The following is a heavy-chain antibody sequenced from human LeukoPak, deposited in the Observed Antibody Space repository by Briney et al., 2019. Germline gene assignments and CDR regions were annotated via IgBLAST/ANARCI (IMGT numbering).Heavy chain of an antibody. CDR3: VRWRHEVRGYDS. V-gene: IGHV4-39*01. CDR2: IYYTGSA. D-gene: IGHD3-16*01. Sequence: PSETLSLTCTVSGGSISNTSYYWGWIRHPPEKGLEWFGIIYYTGSAYYNPSLKSRVTISVDTSKNQFSLKLTSVTAADTALYYFVRWRHEVRGYDSWGQGTLVTVS. J-gene: IGHJ4*02. CDR1: GGSISNTSYY.